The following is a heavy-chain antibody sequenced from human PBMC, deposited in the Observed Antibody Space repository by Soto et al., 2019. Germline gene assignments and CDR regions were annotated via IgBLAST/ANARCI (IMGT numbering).Heavy chain of an antibody. J-gene: IGHJ2*01. CDR1: GFTFSSYG. Sequence: QVQLVESGGGVVQPGRSLRLSCAASGFTFSSYGMHWVRQAPGKGLEWVAVIWYDGSNKYYADSVKGRFTISRDNSKNSLYLQMNSLRDEDTAVYYCARGPSAAAPLSDWYFDLWGRGTLVTVSS. V-gene: IGHV3-33*01. CDR3: ARGPSAAAPLSDWYFDL. CDR2: IWYDGSNK. D-gene: IGHD2-2*01.